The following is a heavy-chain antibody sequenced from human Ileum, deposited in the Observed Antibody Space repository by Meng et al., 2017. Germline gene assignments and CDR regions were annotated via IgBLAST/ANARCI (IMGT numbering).Heavy chain of an antibody. CDR2: IYSNGTS. CDR1: GGSITNYY. V-gene: IGHV4-59*01. J-gene: IGHJ4*02. CDR3: ARLHCYSTTYTKRGSFDY. D-gene: IGHD2/OR15-2a*01. Sequence: SETLSLTCTVSGGSITNYYWSWIRQSPGKGLEWIGYIYSNGTSNYNPSLKSRVTIPGDTSKSQLSLNLTSVTAADTAVYYCARLHCYSTTYTKRGSFDYWGQGTLVTVSS.